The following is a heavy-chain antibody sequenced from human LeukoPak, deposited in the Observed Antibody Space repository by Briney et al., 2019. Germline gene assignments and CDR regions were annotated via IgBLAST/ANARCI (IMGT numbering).Heavy chain of an antibody. CDR1: GFSFSNYA. J-gene: IGHJ5*02. CDR3: ARDSGPMYNWNYDAPWFDP. V-gene: IGHV3-23*01. D-gene: IGHD1-7*01. Sequence: PGGSLRLSCGASGFSFSNYAMTWVRQAPGKGLEWVSGISDSGSTAYYADSVKGRFTISRDNSKNTLYLQMNSLRAEDTAVYYCARDSGPMYNWNYDAPWFDPWGQGTLVTVSS. CDR2: ISDSGSTA.